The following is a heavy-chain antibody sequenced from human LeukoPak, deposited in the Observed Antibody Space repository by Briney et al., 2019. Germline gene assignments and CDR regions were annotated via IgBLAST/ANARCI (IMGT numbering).Heavy chain of an antibody. J-gene: IGHJ3*02. CDR3: ARVGIAAAVYAFDI. CDR1: GGSISSYY. Sequence: PSETLSLTCTVSGGSISSYYWSWIRQPPGKGLEWIGYIYYSGSTNYNPSLKSRVTISVDTSKNQFSLKLSSVTAADTAVYYCARVGIAAAVYAFDIWGQGTMVTVSS. V-gene: IGHV4-59*01. D-gene: IGHD6-13*01. CDR2: IYYSGST.